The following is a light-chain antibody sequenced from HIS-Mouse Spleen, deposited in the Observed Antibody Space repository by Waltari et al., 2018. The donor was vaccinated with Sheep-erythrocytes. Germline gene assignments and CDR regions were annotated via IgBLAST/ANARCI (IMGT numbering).Light chain of an antibody. CDR1: SSDGGGYNY. CDR2: DVS. CDR3: CSYAGSYNHV. J-gene: IGLJ1*01. V-gene: IGLV2-11*01. Sequence: QSALTQPRSVSGSPGQSVPISCTGTSSDGGGYNYVTWYQQHPGQAPKLMIYDVSKRPSGVPDRFSGSKSGNTASLTISGLQAEDEADYYCCSYAGSYNHVFATGTKVTVL.